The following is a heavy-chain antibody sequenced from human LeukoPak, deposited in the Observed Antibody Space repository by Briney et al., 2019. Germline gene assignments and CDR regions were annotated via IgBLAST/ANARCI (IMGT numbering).Heavy chain of an antibody. J-gene: IGHJ4*02. Sequence: GGSLRLSCAASGFTVSSNYMSWVRQAPGKGLEWVSVIYSGGSTYYADSVKGRFTISRDNSKNTLYLQMNSLRAEDTAVYYCARDFPPHGYSGSSRWGQGTLITVSS. CDR2: IYSGGST. CDR1: GFTVSSNY. D-gene: IGHD1-26*01. V-gene: IGHV3-53*01. CDR3: ARDFPPHGYSGSSR.